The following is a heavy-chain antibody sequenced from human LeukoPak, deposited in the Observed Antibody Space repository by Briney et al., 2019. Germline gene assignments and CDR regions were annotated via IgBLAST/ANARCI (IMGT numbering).Heavy chain of an antibody. J-gene: IGHJ6*03. V-gene: IGHV4-38-2*02. Sequence: PSETLSLTCTVSGYSISSGYYWAWIRQPPGKGLQWIGNIYHSGNTYYNPSLKSRVSISVDTSKNQFSLRLTSVTAADTAVYYCAITHYDILTGYHKYMDVWGKGTTVTISS. D-gene: IGHD3-9*01. CDR3: AITHYDILTGYHKYMDV. CDR1: GYSISSGYY. CDR2: IYHSGNT.